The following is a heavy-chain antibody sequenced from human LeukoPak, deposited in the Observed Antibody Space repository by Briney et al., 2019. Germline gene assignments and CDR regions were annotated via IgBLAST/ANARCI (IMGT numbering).Heavy chain of an antibody. CDR3: ARKYCSSTGCLFDN. CDR1: GFTFSSYE. J-gene: IGHJ4*02. Sequence: GGSLRLSCAASGFTFSSYEMNWVRQAPGKGLEWVSYISSSGSTIYYPDSVKGRFTISRDNAKNSLYLQMNSLRAEDTAVYYCARKYCSSTGCLFDNWGQGTLVTVSS. V-gene: IGHV3-48*03. CDR2: ISSSGSTI. D-gene: IGHD2-2*01.